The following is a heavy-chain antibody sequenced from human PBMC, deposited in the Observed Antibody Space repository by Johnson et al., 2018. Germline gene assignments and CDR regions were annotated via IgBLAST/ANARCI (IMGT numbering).Heavy chain of an antibody. V-gene: IGHV3-21*01. CDR1: GFTFSSYS. CDR3: ARGGESSSGNRFDP. J-gene: IGHJ5*02. D-gene: IGHD6-6*01. Sequence: AASGFTFSSYSMNWVRQAPGKGLEWVSSISSSSSYIYYADSVKGRFTISRDNAKNPLYLQMNSLGAEDTAVYFCARGGESSSGNRFDPWGQGTLVTVSS. CDR2: ISSSSSYI.